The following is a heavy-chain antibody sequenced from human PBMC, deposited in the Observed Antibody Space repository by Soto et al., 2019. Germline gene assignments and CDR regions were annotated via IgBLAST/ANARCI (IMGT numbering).Heavy chain of an antibody. CDR2: IIPIFGTA. CDR1: VGTFISDT. D-gene: IGHD6-6*01. Sequence: GPSVTASCRASVGTFISDTISWVRQAPGPGIVWMGGIIPIFGTANYAQKFQGRVTITADESTSTAYMELSSLRSEDTAVYDCARDDGSSSSYYYYGMDVWGQGITVTV. V-gene: IGHV1-69*13. J-gene: IGHJ6*02. CDR3: ARDDGSSSSYYYYGMDV.